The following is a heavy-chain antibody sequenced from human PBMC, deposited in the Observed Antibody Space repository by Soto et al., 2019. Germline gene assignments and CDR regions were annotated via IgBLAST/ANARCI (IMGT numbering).Heavy chain of an antibody. D-gene: IGHD5-12*01. V-gene: IGHV1-69*06. Sequence: ASVKVSCKASGGTFSSYAISWVRQAPGQGLEWMGGIIPIFGTANYAQKFQGRVTITADKSTSTAYMELSSLRSEDTAVYYCARDKVEMATIGKSRWFDPWGQGTLVTVSS. CDR3: ARDKVEMATIGKSRWFDP. CDR2: IIPIFGTA. J-gene: IGHJ5*02. CDR1: GGTFSSYA.